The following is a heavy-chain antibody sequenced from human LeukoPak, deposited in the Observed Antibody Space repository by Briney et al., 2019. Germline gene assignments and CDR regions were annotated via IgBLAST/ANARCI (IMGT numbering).Heavy chain of an antibody. J-gene: IGHJ6*02. D-gene: IGHD3-10*01. CDR3: ARGGIGNGSGKFLYYYYYYGMDV. V-gene: IGHV4-34*01. CDR1: GGSFSGYY. CDR2: INHSGST. Sequence: PSETLSLTCAVYGGSFSGYYWSWIRQPPGKGLEWIGEINHSGSTNYNPSLKSRVTISVDTSKNQFSLKLSSVTAADTAVYYCARGGIGNGSGKFLYYYYYYGMDVWGQGTTVTVSS.